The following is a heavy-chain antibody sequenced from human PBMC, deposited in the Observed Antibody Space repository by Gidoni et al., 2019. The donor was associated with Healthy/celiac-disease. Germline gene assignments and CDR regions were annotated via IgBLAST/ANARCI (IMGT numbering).Heavy chain of an antibody. D-gene: IGHD5-18*01. Sequence: EVQLVESGGGLVQPGGSLRLSCAASGFPFSRYWMSWVRQAPGKGLEWVANIKEDGSKKYYVDSVKGRFTISRDNAKNSLYLQMNSLRAEDTAVYYCARGYGTGRNYYYMDVWGKGTTVTVSS. CDR1: GFPFSRYW. CDR2: IKEDGSKK. J-gene: IGHJ6*03. V-gene: IGHV3-7*01. CDR3: ARGYGTGRNYYYMDV.